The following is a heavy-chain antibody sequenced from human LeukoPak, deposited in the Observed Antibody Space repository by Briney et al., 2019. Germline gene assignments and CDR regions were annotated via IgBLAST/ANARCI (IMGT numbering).Heavy chain of an antibody. D-gene: IGHD3-10*01. CDR1: GFSLSTSGVG. Sequence: SGPTLVNPTQTLTLTCTFSGFSLSTSGVGVGWIRQPPGKALEWLALIYWDDDKRYSPSLRNRLTITKDTSKNQVVLTMTNMDPVDTATYYCAHRLFASGSYRTFDPWGPGTLVTVSS. CDR3: AHRLFASGSYRTFDP. V-gene: IGHV2-5*02. J-gene: IGHJ5*02. CDR2: IYWDDDK.